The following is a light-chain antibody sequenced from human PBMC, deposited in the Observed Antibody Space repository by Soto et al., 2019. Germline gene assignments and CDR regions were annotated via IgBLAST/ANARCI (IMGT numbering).Light chain of an antibody. CDR3: CSYAGSSTYYV. J-gene: IGLJ1*01. Sequence: QSALTQPASVSGSPGQSITISCTRTSSDVGSYNVVSWYQQYPGKAPKLMIYEGSKRPSGVSNRFSGSKSGNTASLTISGLQAEDEADYYCCSYAGSSTYYVFGTGTKVTVL. CDR1: SSDVGSYNV. CDR2: EGS. V-gene: IGLV2-23*01.